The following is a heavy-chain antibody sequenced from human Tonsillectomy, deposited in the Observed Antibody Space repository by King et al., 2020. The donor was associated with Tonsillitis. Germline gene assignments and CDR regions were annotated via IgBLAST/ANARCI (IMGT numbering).Heavy chain of an antibody. CDR3: AKEGDVIIMVSHGMDV. CDR1: GFTFSSYA. CDR2: VGGSSGSV. Sequence: VQLVESGGGLVQPGGSLRVSCAASGFTFSSYAMNWVRQAPGKGLEWVAGVGGSSGSVNYADSVKGRFTISRDNSKNTLYLQMDSLRAGDTVVYYCAKEGDVIIMVSHGMDVWGQGTTVTVAS. J-gene: IGHJ6*02. D-gene: IGHD2-8*01. V-gene: IGHV3-23*04.